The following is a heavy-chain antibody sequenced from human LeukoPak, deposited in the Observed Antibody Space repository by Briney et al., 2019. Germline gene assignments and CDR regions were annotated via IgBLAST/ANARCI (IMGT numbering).Heavy chain of an antibody. CDR2: ISSSSSYI. J-gene: IGHJ3*02. V-gene: IGHV3-21*01. Sequence: GGSLRLSCAASGFTFSSYSMNWVRQAPGKGLEWVSSISSSSSYIYYADSVKGRFTISRDNAKSSLYLQMNSLRAEDTAVYYCVRELVPQSINSGYDSFHIWGQGTMVTVSS. D-gene: IGHD5-12*01. CDR1: GFTFSSYS. CDR3: VRELVPQSINSGYDSFHI.